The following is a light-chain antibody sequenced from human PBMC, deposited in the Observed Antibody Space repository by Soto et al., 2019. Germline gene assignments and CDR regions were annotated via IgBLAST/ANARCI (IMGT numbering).Light chain of an antibody. CDR2: GAS. Sequence: EIVLTQSPGTLSLSPGERATLSCRASQSASNNYLAWYQQKPGQAPRLLIYGASNRATGIPDRFSGSGSGTDFTLTISRLEPEDFAVYYCQQYGSSPPITFGQGTRLEIK. J-gene: IGKJ5*01. V-gene: IGKV3-20*01. CDR3: QQYGSSPPIT. CDR1: QSASNNY.